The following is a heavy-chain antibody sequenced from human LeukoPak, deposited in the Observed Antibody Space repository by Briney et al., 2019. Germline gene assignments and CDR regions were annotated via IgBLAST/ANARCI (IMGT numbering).Heavy chain of an antibody. V-gene: IGHV1-8*02. CDR1: GYTFTSYY. J-gene: IGHJ6*03. CDR3: ARGRGSSSWYYYYMDV. Sequence: ASVKVSCKASGYTFTSYYMHWVRQATGQGLEWMGWMNPNSGNTGYAQKFQGRVTMTRNTSISTAYMELSSLRSEDTAVYYCARGRGSSSWYYYYMDVWGKGTTVTIPS. D-gene: IGHD6-13*01. CDR2: MNPNSGNT.